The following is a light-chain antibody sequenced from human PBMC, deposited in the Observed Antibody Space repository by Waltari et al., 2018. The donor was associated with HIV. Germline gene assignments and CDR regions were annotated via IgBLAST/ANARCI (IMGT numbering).Light chain of an antibody. CDR1: SSNVGGYNN. CDR3: TSYTTINTYV. CDR2: DVS. V-gene: IGLV2-14*03. J-gene: IGLJ1*01. Sequence: QSALTQPASVSGSPGQSLTISCTGTSSNVGGYNNVSWYQQHPAKAPKVIIYDVSKRPSGVSNSFSGSKSGNTASLTISGLQAEDEADYYCTSYTTINTYVFGTGTKVTVL.